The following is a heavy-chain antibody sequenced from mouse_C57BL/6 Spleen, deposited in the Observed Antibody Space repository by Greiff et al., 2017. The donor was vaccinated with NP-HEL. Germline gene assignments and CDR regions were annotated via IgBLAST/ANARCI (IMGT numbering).Heavy chain of an antibody. Sequence: SGPVLVKPGASVKMSCKASGYTFTDYYMNWVKQSHGKSLEWIGVINPYNGGTSYNQKFKGKATLTVDKSSSTAYMELNSLTSEDSAVYYCARKTGFDYWGQGTTLTVSS. CDR1: GYTFTDYY. CDR2: INPYNGGT. D-gene: IGHD4-1*01. CDR3: ARKTGFDY. J-gene: IGHJ2*01. V-gene: IGHV1-19*01.